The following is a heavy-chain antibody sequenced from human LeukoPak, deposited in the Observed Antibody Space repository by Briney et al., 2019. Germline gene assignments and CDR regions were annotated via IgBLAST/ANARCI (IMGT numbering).Heavy chain of an antibody. V-gene: IGHV3-7*01. J-gene: IGHJ3*02. CDR2: IKQDGSEK. CDR3: TRDFRYLDSFDI. D-gene: IGHD3-16*02. CDR1: GFTFSSYW. Sequence: GGSLRLSCAASGFTFSSYWMSWVRQAPGKGLEWVANIKQDGSEKYYMDSVKGRFTISRDNAKNSLYLQMNSLRAEDTAVYYCTRDFRYLDSFDIWGRGTMVTASS.